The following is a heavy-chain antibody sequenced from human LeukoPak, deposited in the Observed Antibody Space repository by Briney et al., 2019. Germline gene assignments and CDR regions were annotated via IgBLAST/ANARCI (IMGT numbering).Heavy chain of an antibody. D-gene: IGHD3-9*01. CDR2: IYYSGST. CDR1: GGSISSYY. V-gene: IGHV4-59*01. CDR3: AGSNYDILTGYKY. J-gene: IGHJ4*02. Sequence: PSETLSLTCTVSGGSISSYYWSWIRQPPGKGLEWIGYIYYSGSTNYNPSLKSRVTISVDTSKNQFSLKLNSVTAADTAVYYCAGSNYDILTGYKYWGQGTLVTVSS.